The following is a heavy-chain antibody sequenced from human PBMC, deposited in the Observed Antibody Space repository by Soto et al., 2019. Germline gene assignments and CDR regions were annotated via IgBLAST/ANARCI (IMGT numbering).Heavy chain of an antibody. J-gene: IGHJ4*02. CDR1: GFTFSSYG. CDR3: AKDLRRGGTATSDF. Sequence: GGSLRLSCAASGFTFSSYGMHWFHQAPGKGLEWVAVISYDGSNKYYADSVKGRFTISRDNSKNTLYLQMNSLRAEDTAVYYCAKDLRRGGTATSDFRGQAPLVTVSS. D-gene: IGHD3-16*01. V-gene: IGHV3-30*18. CDR2: ISYDGSNK.